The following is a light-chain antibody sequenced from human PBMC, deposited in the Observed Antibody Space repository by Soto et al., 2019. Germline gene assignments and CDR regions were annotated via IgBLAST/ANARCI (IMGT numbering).Light chain of an antibody. J-gene: IGKJ1*01. Sequence: DIQMTQSPSTLSASVGDRVTITCRASQSISSLLAWYQQKPGKAPKLLISKASSLESGVPSRFTGSGSGTEFTLTISSLQPDDSATYYCQQYNTYKWTFGQGTKLEVK. CDR2: KAS. CDR1: QSISSL. V-gene: IGKV1-5*03. CDR3: QQYNTYKWT.